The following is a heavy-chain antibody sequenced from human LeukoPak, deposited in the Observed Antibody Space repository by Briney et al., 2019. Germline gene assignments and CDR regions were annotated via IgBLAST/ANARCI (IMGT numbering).Heavy chain of an antibody. CDR3: ARDNSYCSSTSCYYKWFDP. Sequence: PSETLSLTCTVSGYSISSGYYWGWIRQPPGKGLEWIGGIYHSGNTYYNPSLKSRVILSMDTSKNQFSLKLSSVTAADTAVYYCARDNSYCSSTSCYYKWFDPWGQGTLVTVSS. J-gene: IGHJ5*02. CDR1: GYSISSGYY. D-gene: IGHD2-2*01. V-gene: IGHV4-38-2*02. CDR2: IYHSGNT.